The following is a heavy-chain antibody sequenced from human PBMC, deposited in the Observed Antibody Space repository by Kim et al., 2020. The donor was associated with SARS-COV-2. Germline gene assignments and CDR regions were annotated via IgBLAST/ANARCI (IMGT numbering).Heavy chain of an antibody. V-gene: IGHV1-46*01. D-gene: IGHD6-6*01. J-gene: IGHJ4*02. CDR1: GYSFTTYY. Sequence: ASVKVSCKASGYSFTTYYMNWVRQAPGQGLEWMGMSNPSDGHTKYAQKFQCRVTMTRDTSTSTFYMELSSLRSEDTAVYYCARDSSSSGNYVDYWGQGTL. CDR3: ARDSSSSGNYVDY. CDR2: SNPSDGHT.